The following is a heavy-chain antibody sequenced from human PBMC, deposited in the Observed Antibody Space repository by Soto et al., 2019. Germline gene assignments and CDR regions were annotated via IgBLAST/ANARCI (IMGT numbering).Heavy chain of an antibody. J-gene: IGHJ4*02. Sequence: QVQLVQSGAEVKKPGSSVKVSCKASGGTFSSYTISWVRQAPGQGLEWMGRIIPILDIANYAQKFQGRVTITADKSTSTAYMELSSLRSEDTAVYYCAREGYCSCGSCYLIDYWGQGTLVTVSS. CDR1: GGTFSSYT. CDR2: IIPILDIA. D-gene: IGHD2-15*01. V-gene: IGHV1-69*08. CDR3: AREGYCSCGSCYLIDY.